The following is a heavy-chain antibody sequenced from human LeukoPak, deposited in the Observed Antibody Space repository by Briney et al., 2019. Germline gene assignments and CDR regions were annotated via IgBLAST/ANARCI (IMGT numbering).Heavy chain of an antibody. CDR1: GYTFTSYG. CDR2: INPNSGGT. V-gene: IGHV1-2*02. Sequence: ASVKVSCKASGYTFTSYGISWVRQAPGQGLEWMGWINPNSGGTNYAQKFQGRVTMTRDTSISTAYMELSRLRSDDTAVYYCATNLGKLAALRNYYYYYMDVWGKGTTVTVSS. D-gene: IGHD6-6*01. J-gene: IGHJ6*03. CDR3: ATNLGKLAALRNYYYYYMDV.